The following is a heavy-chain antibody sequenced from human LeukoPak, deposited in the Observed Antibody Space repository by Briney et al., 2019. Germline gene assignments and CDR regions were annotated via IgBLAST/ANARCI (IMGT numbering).Heavy chain of an antibody. D-gene: IGHD5-18*01. CDR1: GFTFSSYA. J-gene: IGHJ6*02. CDR3: ARDAEYSYGFKRYYYGMDV. V-gene: IGHV3-30*04. CDR2: ISYDGSNK. Sequence: GRSLRLSCAASGFTFSSYAMHWVRQAPGKGLEWVAVISYDGSNKYYADSVKGRFTISRDNSKNTLYLQMNSLRAEDTAAYYCARDAEYSYGFKRYYYGMDVWGQGTTVTVS.